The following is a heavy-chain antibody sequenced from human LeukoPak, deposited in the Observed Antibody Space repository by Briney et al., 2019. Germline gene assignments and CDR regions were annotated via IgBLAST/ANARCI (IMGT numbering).Heavy chain of an antibody. D-gene: IGHD2-21*02. J-gene: IGHJ4*02. CDR1: GFIFTTYA. CDR2: IKGGGGDP. CDR3: AKGGHDFNPFYW. V-gene: IGHV3-23*01. Sequence: GGSLRLSCAASGFIFTTYAMGWVRQAPGKGLEWVSGIKGGGGDPFYADSVKGRFTISRDNSKNTLFLQLNSLRAEDTAVYYCAKGGHDFNPFYWWGQGTLVTVSS.